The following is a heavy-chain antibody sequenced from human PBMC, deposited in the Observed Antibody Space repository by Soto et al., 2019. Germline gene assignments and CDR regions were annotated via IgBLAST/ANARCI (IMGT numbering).Heavy chain of an antibody. Sequence: GASVKVSCKASGYTFTSYGISWVRQAPGQGLEWMGWISAYNGNTNYAQKLQGRVTMTTDTSTSTAHMELRSLRSDDTAVYYCATSRGLIFDFWSGYYGDAFDIWGQGTMVTVSS. CDR1: GYTFTSYG. CDR2: ISAYNGNT. CDR3: ATSRGLIFDFWSGYYGDAFDI. D-gene: IGHD3-3*01. J-gene: IGHJ3*02. V-gene: IGHV1-18*04.